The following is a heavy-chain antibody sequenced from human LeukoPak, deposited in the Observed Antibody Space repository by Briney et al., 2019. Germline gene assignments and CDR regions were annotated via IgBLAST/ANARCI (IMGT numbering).Heavy chain of an antibody. CDR2: ISYDGSNK. D-gene: IGHD2-2*01. Sequence: GGSLRLSCAASGFTFSSYAMSWVRQAPGKGLEWVAVISYDGSNKYYADSVKGRFTISRDNSKNTLYLQMNSLRAEDTAVYYCARDRSYLPDAFDIWGQGTMVTVSS. V-gene: IGHV3-30-3*01. CDR1: GFTFSSYA. J-gene: IGHJ3*02. CDR3: ARDRSYLPDAFDI.